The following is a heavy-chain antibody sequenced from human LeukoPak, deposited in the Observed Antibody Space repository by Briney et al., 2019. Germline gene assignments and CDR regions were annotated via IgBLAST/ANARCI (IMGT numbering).Heavy chain of an antibody. V-gene: IGHV3-30*03. D-gene: IGHD3-22*01. Sequence: PGGSLRLSCAASGFTFSTYGMHWVRQAPGKGLEWVAVISYDESNTYYVDSVKGRFTISRDNSKNTLYLQMNSLRAEDTAVYYCARDGSAYYYDSSGSNWFDPWGQGTLVTVSS. CDR3: ARDGSAYYYDSSGSNWFDP. J-gene: IGHJ5*02. CDR1: GFTFSTYG. CDR2: ISYDESNT.